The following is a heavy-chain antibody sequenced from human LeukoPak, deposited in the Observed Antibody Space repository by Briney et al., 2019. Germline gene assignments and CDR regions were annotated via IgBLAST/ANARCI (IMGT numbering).Heavy chain of an antibody. V-gene: IGHV4-30-2*01. CDR3: ARAPYDFGSGPMDY. CDR1: GGSISSGGYY. Sequence: SETLSLTCTVSGGSISSGGYYWSWIRQPPGKGLEWIGYIYHSGSTYYNPSLKSRVTISVDRPKNQFSLKLSSVTAADTAVYYCARAPYDFGSGPMDYWGQGTLVTVSS. CDR2: IYHSGST. J-gene: IGHJ4*02. D-gene: IGHD3-3*01.